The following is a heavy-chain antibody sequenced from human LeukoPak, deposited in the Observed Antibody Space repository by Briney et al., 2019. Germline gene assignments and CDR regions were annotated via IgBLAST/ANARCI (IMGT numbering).Heavy chain of an antibody. CDR2: IYYSGST. J-gene: IGHJ4*02. Sequence: KPSETLSLTCTVSGASISSSNYYWGWIRQPPGKGLEWIGSIYYSGSTYYNPSLKSRVTISVDTSKNQFSLKLSSVTAADTAVYYCARDQRRYYFDYWGQGTLVTVS. V-gene: IGHV4-39*07. CDR1: GASISSSNYY. CDR3: ARDQRRYYFDY. D-gene: IGHD3-9*01.